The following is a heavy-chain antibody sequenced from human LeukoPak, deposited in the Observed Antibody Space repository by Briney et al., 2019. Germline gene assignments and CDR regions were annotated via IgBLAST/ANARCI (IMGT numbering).Heavy chain of an antibody. CDR2: IRGGGGSA. CDR3: LRQGVGSPPR. V-gene: IGHV3-23*01. D-gene: IGHD1-26*01. J-gene: IGHJ4*02. Sequence: PGGSLRLSCTASGFTFSAYAMMWVRQAPGKGPEWVSAIRGGGGSAFYADSVKGRFTGSRHDSKNTLDLQMNSLKPDDTAVYYCLRQGVGSPPRWGQGTLVTVSS. CDR1: GFTFSAYA.